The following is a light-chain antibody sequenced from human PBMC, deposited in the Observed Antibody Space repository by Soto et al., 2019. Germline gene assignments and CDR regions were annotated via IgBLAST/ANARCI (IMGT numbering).Light chain of an antibody. Sequence: DIQMTQSPSSLSESSVDRVTITCRASQGINTYLNWYQQKPGKAPKLLIYAASNLQSGVPSRFSGSGSETDFTLTISSLQPEDFATYSCQQSYTTTWTFGQGTKVDI. CDR1: QGINTY. J-gene: IGKJ1*01. V-gene: IGKV1-39*01. CDR2: AAS. CDR3: QQSYTTTWT.